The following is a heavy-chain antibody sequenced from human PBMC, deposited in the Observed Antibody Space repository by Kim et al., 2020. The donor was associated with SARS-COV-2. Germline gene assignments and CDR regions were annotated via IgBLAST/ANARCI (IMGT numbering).Heavy chain of an antibody. Sequence: GGSLRLSCAASGFTFSSYGMHWVRQAPGKGLEWVAVISYDGSNKYYADSVKGRFTISRDNSKNTLYLQMKSLRAEDTAVYYCAKGDMVRGVIIAPGESGMDVWGQGTTVTVSS. J-gene: IGHJ6*02. CDR1: GFTFSSYG. V-gene: IGHV3-30*18. CDR3: AKGDMVRGVIIAPGESGMDV. D-gene: IGHD3-10*01. CDR2: ISYDGSNK.